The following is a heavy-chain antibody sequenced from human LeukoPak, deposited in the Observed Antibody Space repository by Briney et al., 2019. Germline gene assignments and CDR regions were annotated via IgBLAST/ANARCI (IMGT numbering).Heavy chain of an antibody. CDR3: ARAGMTTVSPWGFGP. CDR2: IYSSGTT. Sequence: NPSETLSLTCTVSGGSISSYYWSWIRQPPGKGLEWIGYIYSSGTTNYNPSLKSRLTISVDTPKNQFSLKLSSVTAADTAVYYCARAGMTTVSPWGFGPWGQGTLVTVSS. D-gene: IGHD4-17*01. J-gene: IGHJ5*02. CDR1: GGSISSYY. V-gene: IGHV4-59*01.